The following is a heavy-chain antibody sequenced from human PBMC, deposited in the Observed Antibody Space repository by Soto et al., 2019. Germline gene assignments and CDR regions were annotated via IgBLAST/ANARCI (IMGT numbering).Heavy chain of an antibody. J-gene: IGHJ5*02. CDR2: INVYNGNT. CDR3: ARGVGSGSYYNQYNWFDP. V-gene: IGHV1-18*01. D-gene: IGHD3-10*01. Sequence: QVKLVQSGGEVKKPGASVKVSCKASGYTFTNYGISWVRQAPGQGLEWMGWINVYNGNTKYAQKVQGRVTMTTDTSTSTAYMERRGLRSDDTAVYYCARGVGSGSYYNQYNWFDPWGQGTLVTVSS. CDR1: GYTFTNYG.